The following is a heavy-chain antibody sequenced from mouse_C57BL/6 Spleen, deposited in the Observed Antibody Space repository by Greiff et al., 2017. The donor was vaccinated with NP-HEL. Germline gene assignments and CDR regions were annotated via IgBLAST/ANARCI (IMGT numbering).Heavy chain of an antibody. CDR1: GYAFSSSW. J-gene: IGHJ2*01. V-gene: IGHV1-82*01. CDR3: AREDSYYDFDY. D-gene: IGHD1-1*01. CDR2: IYPGDGDT. Sequence: QVQLQQSGPELVKPGASVKISCKASGYAFSSSWMNWVKQRPGQGLEWIGRIYPGDGDTNYNGKFKGKATLTADKSSSTAYMQCSSLTSEDSAVYFCAREDSYYDFDYWGQGTTLTVSA.